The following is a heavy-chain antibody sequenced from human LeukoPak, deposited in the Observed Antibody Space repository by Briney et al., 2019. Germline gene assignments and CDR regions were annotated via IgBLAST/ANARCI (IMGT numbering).Heavy chain of an antibody. D-gene: IGHD2-15*01. Sequence: GGSLRLSCAASGFTFTSYSMNWVRQAPGKGLEWVSAISGSGGSTYYADFVKGRFTISRDNSKSTLYLQMNNLRADDTAVYYCAKVLLRALDYMDVWGKGTTVTVSS. J-gene: IGHJ6*03. CDR2: ISGSGGST. CDR1: GFTFTSYS. CDR3: AKVLLRALDYMDV. V-gene: IGHV3-23*01.